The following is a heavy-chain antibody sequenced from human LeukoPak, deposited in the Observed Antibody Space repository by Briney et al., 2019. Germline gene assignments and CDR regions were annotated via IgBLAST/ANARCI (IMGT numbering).Heavy chain of an antibody. Sequence: ASVKVSCKASGYIFTNYDMNWVRQAPGQGLEWMGWMNPNSGNTGYAQKFQGRVTMTRNTSISTAYMELSSLRSEDTAVYYCARAGGYCGRISCPYYFDYWGQGSLVAVSS. CDR2: MNPNSGNT. D-gene: IGHD2-15*01. CDR3: ARAGGYCGRISCPYYFDY. CDR1: GYIFTNYD. V-gene: IGHV1-8*02. J-gene: IGHJ4*02.